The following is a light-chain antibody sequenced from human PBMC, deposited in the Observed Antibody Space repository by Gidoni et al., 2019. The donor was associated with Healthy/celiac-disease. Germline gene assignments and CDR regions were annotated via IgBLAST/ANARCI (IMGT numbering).Light chain of an antibody. J-gene: IGKJ4*01. Sequence: DIQMTQPPSSLSASVGDRVTITFPASQDISNYLAWYQQKPGKVPNLRIYSASTLQSGVPSRFSASGSGTDFTLTIGSLQPEDVATYYCQKYNSAPLTFXGXTKVEIK. CDR2: SAS. CDR1: QDISNY. CDR3: QKYNSAPLT. V-gene: IGKV1-27*01.